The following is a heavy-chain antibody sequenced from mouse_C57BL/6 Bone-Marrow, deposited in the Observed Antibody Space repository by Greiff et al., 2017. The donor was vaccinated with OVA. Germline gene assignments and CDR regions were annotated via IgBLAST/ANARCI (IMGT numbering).Heavy chain of an antibody. V-gene: IGHV14-4*01. CDR3: TTSGLRRGFAY. Sequence: VQLKQSGAELVRPGASVKLSCTASGFNIKDDYMHWVKQRPEQGLEWIGWIDPENGDTEYASKFQGKATITADTSSNTAYLQLSSLTSEDTAVYYCTTSGLRRGFAYWGQGTLVTVSA. CDR1: GFNIKDDY. J-gene: IGHJ3*01. D-gene: IGHD2-4*01. CDR2: IDPENGDT.